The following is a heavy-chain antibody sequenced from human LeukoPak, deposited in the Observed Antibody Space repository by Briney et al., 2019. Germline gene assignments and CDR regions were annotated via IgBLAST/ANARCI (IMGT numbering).Heavy chain of an antibody. V-gene: IGHV4-34*01. CDR2: INHSGST. J-gene: IGHJ3*02. Sequence: SETLSLTCAVYGGSFSGYYWSWIRQPPGKGLEWIGEINHSGSTNYNPSLKSRVTISVDTSKNQFSLKLSSVTAADTAVYYCAREFDIGDYGGPHDAFDIWGQGTMVTVPS. D-gene: IGHD4-23*01. CDR1: GGSFSGYY. CDR3: AREFDIGDYGGPHDAFDI.